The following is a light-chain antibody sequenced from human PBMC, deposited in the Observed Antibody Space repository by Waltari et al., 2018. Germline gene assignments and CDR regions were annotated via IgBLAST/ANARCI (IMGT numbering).Light chain of an antibody. V-gene: IGKV3-20*01. J-gene: IGKJ1*01. CDR2: DAS. CDR3: QHYVRLPAT. CDR1: QSISRP. Sequence: EIILTQSPGTLSLSPGERATLPCRASQSISRPLAWYQQKPGQAPRLLIYDASTRATGIPDRFSGSGSGTDVSLTISRLEPEDSAVYYCQHYVRLPATFGQGTKVEIK.